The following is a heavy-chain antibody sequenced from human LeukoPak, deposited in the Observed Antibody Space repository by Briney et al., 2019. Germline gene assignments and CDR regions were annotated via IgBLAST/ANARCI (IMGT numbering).Heavy chain of an antibody. J-gene: IGHJ3*02. V-gene: IGHV1-69*05. CDR2: IIPIFGTA. Sequence: ASVEVSCKASGGTFSSYAISWVRQAPGQGLEWMGGIIPIFGTANYAQKFQGRVTITTDESTSTAYMELSSLRSEDTAVYYCASPYPAYYYDSSGYFGAFDIWGQGTMVTVSS. D-gene: IGHD3-22*01. CDR3: ASPYPAYYYDSSGYFGAFDI. CDR1: GGTFSSYA.